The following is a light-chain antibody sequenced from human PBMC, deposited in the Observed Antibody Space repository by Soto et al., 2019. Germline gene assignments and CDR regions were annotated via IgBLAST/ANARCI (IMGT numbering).Light chain of an antibody. Sequence: EIVMTQSPATVSVSPGERVTLSCRASQSVNNYLAWYQQKPGQAPRLLVYRIFSRATGVPARFSGSGSGTEFTLTISSLQSEDSAVYYCQLYGSYTFTFGQGTKLEI. V-gene: IGKV3-15*01. CDR3: QLYGSYTFT. J-gene: IGKJ2*01. CDR1: QSVNNY. CDR2: RIF.